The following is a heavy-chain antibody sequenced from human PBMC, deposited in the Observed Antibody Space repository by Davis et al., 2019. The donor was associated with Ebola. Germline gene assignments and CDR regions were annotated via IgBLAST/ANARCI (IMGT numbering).Heavy chain of an antibody. CDR1: GFTFNHAW. J-gene: IGHJ3*02. CDR3: TTELYCSSTVCPYAFDI. V-gene: IGHV3-15*01. Sequence: GESLKISCAASGFTFNHAWMSWVRQAPGKGLEWVGRIKTKSHGWTTDFAAPVKGRFTISRDDSESTLYLQMNSLKTEDTAVYYCTTELYCSSTVCPYAFDIWGQGTMVTVSS. CDR2: IKTKSHGWTT. D-gene: IGHD2-2*01.